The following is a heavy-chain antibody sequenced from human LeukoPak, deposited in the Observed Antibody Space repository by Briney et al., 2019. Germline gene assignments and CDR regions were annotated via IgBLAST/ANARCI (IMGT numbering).Heavy chain of an antibody. CDR2: INHSGST. V-gene: IGHV4-34*01. D-gene: IGHD6-19*01. CDR1: GGSFSGYY. Sequence: SETLSLTCAVYGGSFSGYYWSWIRQPPGKGLEWIGEINHSGSTNYNPSLKSRVTISVDTSKNQFSLKLSSVTAADTAVYYCARDGGQKAVAGISGYFDLWGRGTLVTVSS. CDR3: ARDGGQKAVAGISGYFDL. J-gene: IGHJ2*01.